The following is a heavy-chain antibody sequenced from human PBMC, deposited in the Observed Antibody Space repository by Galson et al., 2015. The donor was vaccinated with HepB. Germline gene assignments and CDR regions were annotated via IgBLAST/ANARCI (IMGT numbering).Heavy chain of an antibody. CDR1: GFTFSSYV. V-gene: IGHV3-30-3*01. Sequence: SLRLSCAASGFTFSSYVMHWVRQAPGKGLEWVAVISSDGSNKHYADSVKGRFTISRDNSKNTLELQINSLRAEDTAVYYCAPDPPLKTGTTYFAQWGQGTLVTVSS. CDR3: APDPPLKTGTTYFAQ. CDR2: ISSDGSNK. D-gene: IGHD1-14*01. J-gene: IGHJ4*02.